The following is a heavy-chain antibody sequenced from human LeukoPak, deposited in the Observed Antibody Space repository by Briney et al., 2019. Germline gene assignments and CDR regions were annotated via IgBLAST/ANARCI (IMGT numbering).Heavy chain of an antibody. D-gene: IGHD4-11*01. J-gene: IGHJ6*02. CDR2: IYLGGII. Sequence: SETLSLTCTVSGGSISSVDWFSWVRQPPRKGLEWIGEIYLGGIINYNPSLKSRVTISVDKSKNQFSLKLSSVTAADTAVYYCARDHGTTVTTPRYYYYGMDVWGQGTTVTVSS. CDR1: GGSISSVDW. CDR3: ARDHGTTVTTPRYYYYGMDV. V-gene: IGHV4-4*02.